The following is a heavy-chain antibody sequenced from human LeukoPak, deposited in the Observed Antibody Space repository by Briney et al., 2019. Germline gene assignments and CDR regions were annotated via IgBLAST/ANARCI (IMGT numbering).Heavy chain of an antibody. V-gene: IGHV1-69*05. J-gene: IGHJ5*02. Sequence: SVNVSCKASGGTFSSYAISWVRQAPGQGLEGMGGIIPIFGTANYAQKFQGRVTITTDESTSTAYMELGSLRSEDTAVYYCARAKVPDYSNYVQNNWFDPWGQGTLVTVSS. CDR2: IIPIFGTA. D-gene: IGHD4-11*01. CDR3: ARAKVPDYSNYVQNNWFDP. CDR1: GGTFSSYA.